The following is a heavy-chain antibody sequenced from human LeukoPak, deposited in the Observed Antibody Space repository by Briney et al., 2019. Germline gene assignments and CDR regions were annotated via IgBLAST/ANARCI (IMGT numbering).Heavy chain of an antibody. CDR1: GFTFDDYA. J-gene: IGHJ4*02. V-gene: IGHV3-9*01. CDR3: ARGSGWYMY. Sequence: QTGGSLRLSCAASGFTFDDYAMHWVRQAPGKGLEWVSGISWNSGSIGYADSVKGRFTISRDNAKNSLYLQMNSLRAEDTAVYYCARGSGWYMYWGQGTLVTVSS. CDR2: ISWNSGSI. D-gene: IGHD6-19*01.